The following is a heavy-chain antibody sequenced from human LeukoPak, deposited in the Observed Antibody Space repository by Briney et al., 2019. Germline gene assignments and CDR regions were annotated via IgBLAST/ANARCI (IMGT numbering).Heavy chain of an antibody. J-gene: IGHJ4*02. CDR1: GGTFSSYA. CDR3: AREIPASCYFDY. CDR2: INPSERYT. V-gene: IGHV1-46*01. D-gene: IGHD2-2*01. Sequence: ASVKVSCKASGGTFSSYAISWVRQAPGQGLEWMGIINPSERYTNSAQKFQGRLTMTRDTSTSTVYMELSRLGTEDTAVYFCAREIPASCYFDYWGQGTLVTVSS.